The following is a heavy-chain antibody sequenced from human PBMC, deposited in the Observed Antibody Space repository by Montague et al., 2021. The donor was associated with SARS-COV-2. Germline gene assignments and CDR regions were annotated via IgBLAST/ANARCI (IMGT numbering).Heavy chain of an antibody. CDR1: GVSISSGSYY. CDR2: VYHTGST. D-gene: IGHD3-22*01. J-gene: IGHJ4*02. V-gene: IGHV4-61*01. Sequence: SETLSLTCSVSGVSISSGSYYWSWVRQPPGKGLEWIGYVYHTGSTNYNPSLKSRVTLSIDTSKNQFSLNLTSVTAADTAVYYCVREKYYFDDSGSKWSQGTLVTV. CDR3: VREKYYFDDSGSK.